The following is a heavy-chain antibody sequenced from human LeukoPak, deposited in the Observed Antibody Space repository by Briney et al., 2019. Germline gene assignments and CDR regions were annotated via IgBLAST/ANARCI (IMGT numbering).Heavy chain of an antibody. CDR2: INLNSGVT. J-gene: IGHJ3*01. D-gene: IGHD6-6*01. CDR3: ARDDGSSSENAFDV. CDR1: GYSFTDYY. V-gene: IGHV1-2*02. Sequence: GASVKVSCKASGYSFTDYYMHWVRQAPGQGLERMGWINLNSGVTKYAQIFQGSVTMTRDTSISTAYMELSRLTSDDTAVYYCARDDGSSSENAFDVWGQGTMVTVSS.